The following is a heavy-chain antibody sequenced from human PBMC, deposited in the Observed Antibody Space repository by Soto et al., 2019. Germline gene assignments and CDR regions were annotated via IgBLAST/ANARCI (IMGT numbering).Heavy chain of an antibody. V-gene: IGHV1-58*01. CDR3: ALWSGYYILSSPRPEDGMDV. CDR2: IVVGSGNT. Sequence: QMQLVQSGPEVKKPGTSVKVSCKASGFTFTSSAVQWVRQARGQRLEWIGWIVVGSGNTNYAQKFQERVTITRDMSTSTAYMELSSLRSEDTAVYYCALWSGYYILSSPRPEDGMDVWGQGTTVTVSS. CDR1: GFTFTSSA. J-gene: IGHJ6*02. D-gene: IGHD3-3*01.